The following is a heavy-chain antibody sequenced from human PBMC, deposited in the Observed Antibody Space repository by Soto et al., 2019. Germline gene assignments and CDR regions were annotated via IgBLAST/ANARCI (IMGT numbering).Heavy chain of an antibody. CDR2: IYYSGST. CDR3: ARAGYYDSSGYYRATRLDY. D-gene: IGHD3-22*01. V-gene: IGHV4-39*07. CDR1: GGSISSSSYY. J-gene: IGHJ4*02. Sequence: PSETLSLTCTVSGGSISSSSYYWGWIRQPPGKGLDWIGSIYYSGSTYYNPSLKSRVTISVGRSKNQFSLKLSSVTAADTAVYYCARAGYYDSSGYYRATRLDYWGQGTLVT.